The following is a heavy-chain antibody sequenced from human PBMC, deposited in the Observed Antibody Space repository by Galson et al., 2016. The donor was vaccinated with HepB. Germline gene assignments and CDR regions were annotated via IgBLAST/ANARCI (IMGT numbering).Heavy chain of an antibody. CDR1: GGSISSGSYY. Sequence: LSLTCTVSGGSISSGSYYWSWIRQPAGKGLEWIGRIYTSGSTNYNPSLKSRVTISVDTSKNQFSLKLSSVTAADTAVYYCARAIAARRFVGGSYGMDVWGKGTTVTVSS. J-gene: IGHJ6*04. V-gene: IGHV4-61*02. CDR3: ARAIAARRFVGGSYGMDV. CDR2: IYTSGST. D-gene: IGHD6-6*01.